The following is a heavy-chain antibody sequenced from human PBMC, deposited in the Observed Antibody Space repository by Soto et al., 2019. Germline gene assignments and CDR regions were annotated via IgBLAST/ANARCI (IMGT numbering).Heavy chain of an antibody. Sequence: SGGSLRLSCAASGAAFTNAWMSWVRQAPGKGLEWVGRIKSKADGGTTDYAAPVQGRFTISRDDSKNMLYLQMNSLKTEDTAMYYCTTYDYIWGSDRIRWAYWGQGTLVTVSS. V-gene: IGHV3-15*01. CDR3: TTYDYIWGSDRIRWAY. CDR2: IKSKADGGTT. D-gene: IGHD3-16*02. CDR1: GAAFTNAW. J-gene: IGHJ4*02.